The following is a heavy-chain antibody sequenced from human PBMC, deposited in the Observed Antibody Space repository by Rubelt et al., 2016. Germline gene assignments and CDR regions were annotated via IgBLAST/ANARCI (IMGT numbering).Heavy chain of an antibody. D-gene: IGHD4-11*01. J-gene: IGHJ4*02. Sequence: VQLVESGGGLLQPGGSLRLSCAASGFTFSSYGMHWVRQAPGKGLEWVAVIWNDGSYKYYAESMKGRFTISRDNSKNTLYLQMKSLRADDTAVYYCARSRHGDYSPELDCWGQGTLVTVSS. CDR1: GFTFSSYG. V-gene: IGHV3-33*08. CDR3: ARSRHGDYSPELDC. CDR2: IWNDGSYK.